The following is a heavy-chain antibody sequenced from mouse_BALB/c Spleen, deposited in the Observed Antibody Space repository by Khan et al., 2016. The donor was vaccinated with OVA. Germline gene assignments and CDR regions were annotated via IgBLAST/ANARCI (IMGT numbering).Heavy chain of an antibody. V-gene: IGHV5-6-5*01. CDR1: GFTFSNYA. CDR2: ISSGGST. J-gene: IGHJ3*01. CDR3: ARDYWFVY. Sequence: VQLKESGGGLVKPGGSLKVSCAASGFTFSNYAMSWVRQTPEKRLEWVASISSGGSTYYPDSVQGRFTISRDNARNILYLQMSSLRSEDTAMYYCARDYWFVYWGQGTLVTVSA.